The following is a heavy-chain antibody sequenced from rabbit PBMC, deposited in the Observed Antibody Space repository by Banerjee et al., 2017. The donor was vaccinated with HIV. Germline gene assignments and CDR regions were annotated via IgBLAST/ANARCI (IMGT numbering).Heavy chain of an antibody. J-gene: IGHJ4*01. CDR3: ASSVGYNYASFGL. CDR1: GFSFSSNSY. CDR2: IYTGSSGST. Sequence: QQLEESGGDLVKPGASLTLTCTASGFSFSSNSYMCWSRQAPGKGLEWIGCIYTGSSGSTYYASWAKGRFTISKTSSTTVTLQMTSLTAADTATYFCASSVGYNYASFGLWGQGTLVTVS. V-gene: IGHV1S40*01. D-gene: IGHD7-1*01.